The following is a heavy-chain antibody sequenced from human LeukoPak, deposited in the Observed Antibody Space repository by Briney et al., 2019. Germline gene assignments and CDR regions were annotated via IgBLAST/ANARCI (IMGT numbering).Heavy chain of an antibody. D-gene: IGHD3-22*01. CDR1: GYSFTNFP. Sequence: GASVKVSCKAFGYSFTNFPMHWVHQAPGQRLEWMGWINSGTGNTKYSQKFQGRVTITRDTSASTAYMELSSLRSEDTAVYYCARGSDYYDSRGYYSDWGQGTLVTVSS. CDR3: ARGSDYYDSRGYYSD. J-gene: IGHJ4*02. CDR2: INSGTGNT. V-gene: IGHV1-3*01.